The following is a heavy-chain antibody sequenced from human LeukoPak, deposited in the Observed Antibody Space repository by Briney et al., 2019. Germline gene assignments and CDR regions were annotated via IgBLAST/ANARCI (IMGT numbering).Heavy chain of an antibody. V-gene: IGHV4-61*01. D-gene: IGHD1-1*01. Sequence: SETLSLTCTVSGGSVXGXXXXXXXXXQPXXKXLXXIGYISYXASTNYSPPLKSRLTLSVDTSKNKFSLKLNSVTAADTAVYYCARDYHGNNWYYFDYWGQGTLVAVSS. J-gene: IGHJ4*02. CDR2: ISYXAST. CDR3: ARDYHGNNWYYFDY. CDR1: GGSVXGXXXX.